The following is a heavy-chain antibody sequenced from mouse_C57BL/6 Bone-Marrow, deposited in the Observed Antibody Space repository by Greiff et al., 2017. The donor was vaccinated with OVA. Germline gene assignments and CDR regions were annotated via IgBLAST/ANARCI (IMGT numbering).Heavy chain of an antibody. V-gene: IGHV1-4*01. D-gene: IGHD2-4*01. CDR2: INPSSGYT. CDR1: GYTFTSYT. CDR3: ARSEVYDYDVAY. Sequence: VQLQQSGAELARPGASVKMSCKASGYTFTSYTMHWVKQRPGQGLEWIGYINPSSGYTKYNQKFKDKATLTADKSSSTAYMQLSSLTSEDAAVYYCARSEVYDYDVAYWGQGTLVTVSA. J-gene: IGHJ3*01.